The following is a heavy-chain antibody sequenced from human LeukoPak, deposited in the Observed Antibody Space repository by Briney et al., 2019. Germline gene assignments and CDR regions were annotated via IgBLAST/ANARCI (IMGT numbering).Heavy chain of an antibody. CDR2: IIPILGIA. Sequence: SVKVSCKASGGTFSNYAISWVRQAPGQGLEWMGRIIPILGIANYAQKFQGRVTITADKSTSTAYMELSSLRSEDTAVYYCARDPSDSSSWIKGYFQHWGQGTLVTVSS. J-gene: IGHJ1*01. CDR3: ARDPSDSSSWIKGYFQH. D-gene: IGHD6-13*01. V-gene: IGHV1-69*04. CDR1: GGTFSNYA.